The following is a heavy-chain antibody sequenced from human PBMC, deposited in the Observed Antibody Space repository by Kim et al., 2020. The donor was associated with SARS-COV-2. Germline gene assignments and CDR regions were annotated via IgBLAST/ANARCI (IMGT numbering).Heavy chain of an antibody. CDR3: AKTGGVWFGELSS. CDR1: GFTFSSYA. V-gene: IGHV3-23*03. Sequence: GGSLRLSCAASGFTFSSYAMSWVRQAPGKGLEWVSVINSGGISTYYADSVQGRFTLSRDNAKNTLHLQMNSLRADDTAVYFCAKTGGVWFGELSSWGQGTLVTVFS. J-gene: IGHJ5*02. CDR2: INSGGIST. D-gene: IGHD3-10*01.